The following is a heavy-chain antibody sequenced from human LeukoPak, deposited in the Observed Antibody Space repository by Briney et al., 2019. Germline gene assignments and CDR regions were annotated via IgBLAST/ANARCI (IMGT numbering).Heavy chain of an antibody. CDR3: ARRVRSPLGAFDI. J-gene: IGHJ3*02. CDR1: GGFISSYY. CDR2: IYYSGST. Sequence: SETLSLTCTVSGGFISSYYWSWIRQPPGKGLEWIGYIYYSGSTNYNPSLKSRVTISVDTSKNQFSLKLSSVTAADTAVYYCARRVRSPLGAFDIWGQGTMVTVSS. V-gene: IGHV4-59*08. D-gene: IGHD3-10*01.